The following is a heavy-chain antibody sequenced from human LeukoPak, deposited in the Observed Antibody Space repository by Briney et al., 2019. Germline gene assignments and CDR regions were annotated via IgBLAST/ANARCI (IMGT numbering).Heavy chain of an antibody. CDR3: ARGGTDRVDY. D-gene: IGHD1-1*01. J-gene: IGHJ4*02. Sequence: ASVKVSFKASGYSFTGYYMHWVRQAPGQGLEWMGRINPNSGGTSYAQKFQGRVTMTRDTSIGTAYMELSSLRSDDTAVYYCARGGTDRVDYWGQGTPVIVSS. CDR1: GYSFTGYY. V-gene: IGHV1-2*06. CDR2: INPNSGGT.